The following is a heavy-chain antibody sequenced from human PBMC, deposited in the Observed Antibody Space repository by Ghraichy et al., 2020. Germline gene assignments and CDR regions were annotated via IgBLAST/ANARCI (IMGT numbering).Heavy chain of an antibody. CDR2: MYVSGSS. Sequence: SETLSLTCTVSGDSMSSYYWGWIRQSAGKGLEWIGRMYVSGSSNYNPSLESRVTMSVDRSKKQFSLRLNSVTAADTAVYWCAKVYPHYGMDVWGQGTTVTVSS. D-gene: IGHD3-16*02. V-gene: IGHV4-4*07. CDR1: GDSMSSYY. J-gene: IGHJ6*02. CDR3: AKVYPHYGMDV.